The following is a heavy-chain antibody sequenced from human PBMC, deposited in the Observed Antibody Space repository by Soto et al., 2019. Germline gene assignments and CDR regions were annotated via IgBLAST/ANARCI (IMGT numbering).Heavy chain of an antibody. J-gene: IGHJ5*02. V-gene: IGHV3-33*01. CDR3: ARAYSMMLLDRFGP. D-gene: IGHD4-4*01. CDR2: IWFDGSKE. Sequence: QVQLVESGGGVVQPGKSLRLSCAASGFKFRNYAIHWVRQAPGKGLEWLAVIWFDGSKEYYADSVKGRFTISRDNSKNTVFLHMSSLKADDWCVFYCARAYSMMLLDRFGPWGSGTLVTVSS. CDR1: GFKFRNYA.